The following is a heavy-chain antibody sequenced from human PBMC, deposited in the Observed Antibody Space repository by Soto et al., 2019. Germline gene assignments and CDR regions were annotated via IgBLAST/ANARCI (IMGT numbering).Heavy chain of an antibody. V-gene: IGHV1-46*01. CDR3: ARDYGTNCFDY. D-gene: IGHD4-17*01. J-gene: IGHJ4*02. CDR2: INPSGGSP. CDR1: GYTFCSYH. Sequence: ASVKVSCKASGYTFCSYHMHWVRQAPGQGLEWMGIINPSGGSPTSAQKFQGRVTMTRDTSTSTVYMELSSLRSEDTAVYFCARDYGTNCFDYWGQGTLVTVSS.